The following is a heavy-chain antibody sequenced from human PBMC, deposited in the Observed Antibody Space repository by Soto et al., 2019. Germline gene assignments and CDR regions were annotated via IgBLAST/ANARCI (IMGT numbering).Heavy chain of an antibody. CDR1: GFTFSHYG. CDR2: ITGSGASA. D-gene: IGHD3-16*01. V-gene: IGHV3-23*01. CDR3: AKPFGASYPFYYYGMDV. J-gene: IGHJ6*02. Sequence: EVELLESGGGLVQPGGSLRLSCAASGFTFSHYGMSWVRQAPGKGLEWVSGITGSGASAYYADSVRGRFIISRDNAKSTLSLQVNSLRVEDTARYYCAKPFGASYPFYYYGMDVWGQGTTVTVSS.